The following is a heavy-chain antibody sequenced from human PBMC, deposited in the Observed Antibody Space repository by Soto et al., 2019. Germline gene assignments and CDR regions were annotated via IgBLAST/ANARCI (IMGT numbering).Heavy chain of an antibody. D-gene: IGHD3-22*01. CDR1: GFPLGTHD. Sequence: PGGSLRLSCSASGFPLGTHDMGWVHQAPGTGLEWVSSISGPGDKTYYSNAVTGRFTISRDNSKNTLHLQMESLRAEDTAIYYCARAKTYYGSKGWFDPWGQGTLVTVSS. CDR2: ISGPGDKT. CDR3: ARAKTYYGSKGWFDP. J-gene: IGHJ5*02. V-gene: IGHV3-23*01.